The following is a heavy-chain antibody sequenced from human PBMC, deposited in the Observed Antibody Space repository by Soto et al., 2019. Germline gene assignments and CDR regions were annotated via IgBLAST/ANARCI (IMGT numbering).Heavy chain of an antibody. J-gene: IGHJ6*02. CDR2: TRNKANSYTT. D-gene: IGHD3-22*01. CDR3: ARAPSEGYYDSSGYYYGMDV. V-gene: IGHV3-72*01. Sequence: EVQLVESGGGLVQPGGSLRLSCAASGFTFSDHYMDWVRQAPGKGLEWVGRTRNKANSYTTEYAASVKGRFTISRDDSKNSLYLQMNSLTTEDTAVYYCARAPSEGYYDSSGYYYGMDVWGQGTTVTVSS. CDR1: GFTFSDHY.